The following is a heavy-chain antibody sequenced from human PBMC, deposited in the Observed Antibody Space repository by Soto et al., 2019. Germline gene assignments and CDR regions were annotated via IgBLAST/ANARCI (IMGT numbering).Heavy chain of an antibody. Sequence: PGGSLRLSCVVSGFTFSNYGMHLVRQPPGKGLEWVALISDDGDKRYYADSVRGRLIISRDNSKDTLYLQMNSLGPDDTAVYFCAKARVRIVGANSFDYWGQGTRVAVSS. J-gene: IGHJ4*02. CDR3: AKARVRIVGANSFDY. D-gene: IGHD1-26*01. V-gene: IGHV3-30*18. CDR2: ISDDGDKR. CDR1: GFTFSNYG.